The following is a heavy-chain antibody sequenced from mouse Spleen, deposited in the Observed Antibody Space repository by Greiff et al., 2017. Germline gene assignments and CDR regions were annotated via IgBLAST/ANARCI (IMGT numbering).Heavy chain of an antibody. J-gene: IGHJ4*01. CDR1: GFTFSDYY. CDR3: ARENGNYEGYYAMDY. V-gene: IGHV5-16*01. D-gene: IGHD2-1*01. CDR2: INYDGSST. Sequence: EVHLVESEGGLVQPGSSMKLSCTASGFTFSDYYMAWVRQVPEKGLEWVANINYDGSSTYYLDSLKSRFIISRDNAKNILYLQMSSLKSEDTATYYCARENGNYEGYYAMDYWGQGTSVTVSS.